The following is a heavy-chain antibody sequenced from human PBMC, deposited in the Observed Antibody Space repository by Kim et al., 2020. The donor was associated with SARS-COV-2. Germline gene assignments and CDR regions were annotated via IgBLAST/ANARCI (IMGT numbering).Heavy chain of an antibody. V-gene: IGHV3-21*01. Sequence: GGSLRLSCAASGFTFSSYSMNWVRQAPGKGLEWVSSISSSSSYIYYADSVKGRFTISRDNAKNSLYLQMNSLRAEDTAVYYCASRIAARHQVDYWGQGTLVTVSS. D-gene: IGHD6-6*01. J-gene: IGHJ4*02. CDR3: ASRIAARHQVDY. CDR1: GFTFSSYS. CDR2: ISSSSSYI.